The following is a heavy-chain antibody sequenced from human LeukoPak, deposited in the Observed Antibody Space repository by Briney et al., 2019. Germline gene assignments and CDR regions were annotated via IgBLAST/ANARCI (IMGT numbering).Heavy chain of an antibody. CDR2: INSDGSST. V-gene: IGHV3-74*01. Sequence: GGSLRLSCAASGFTFSSYWMHWVRQAPGKGLVWVSRINSDGSSTSYADSVKGRFTISRDNAKNSLYLQMNSLRAEDTALYYCAKDLAYCGGDCYSDYYYYYGMDVWGQGTTVTVSS. CDR1: GFTFSSYW. D-gene: IGHD2-21*02. J-gene: IGHJ6*02. CDR3: AKDLAYCGGDCYSDYYYYYGMDV.